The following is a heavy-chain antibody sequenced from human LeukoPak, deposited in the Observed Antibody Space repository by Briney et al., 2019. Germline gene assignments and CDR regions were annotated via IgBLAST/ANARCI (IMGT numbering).Heavy chain of an antibody. CDR3: ARTPYVSSRLDS. Sequence: GRSLRLSCAASGFTFSTSWMHWVRQGPGKGLMWVSGISGDGSSTSYGDSVRGRFTISRDNAKNTLYLQMNSLSAEDTGVYFCARTPYVSSRLDSWGQGSLVIVSS. D-gene: IGHD6-13*01. V-gene: IGHV3-74*01. J-gene: IGHJ4*02. CDR1: GFTFSTSW. CDR2: ISGDGSST.